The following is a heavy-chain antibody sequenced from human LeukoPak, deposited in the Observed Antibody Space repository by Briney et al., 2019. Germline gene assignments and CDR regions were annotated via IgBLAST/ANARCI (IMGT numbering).Heavy chain of an antibody. D-gene: IGHD5-12*01. CDR3: ARGRDGYYFDY. J-gene: IGHJ4*02. CDR1: GGSLSGYY. CDR2: INHSGST. V-gene: IGHV4-34*01. Sequence: SETLSLTCAVYGGSLSGYYWSWIRQPPGKGLEWIGEINHSGSTNYNPSLKSRVTISVDTSKNQFSLKLSSVTAADTAVYYCARGRDGYYFDYWGQGTLVTVSS.